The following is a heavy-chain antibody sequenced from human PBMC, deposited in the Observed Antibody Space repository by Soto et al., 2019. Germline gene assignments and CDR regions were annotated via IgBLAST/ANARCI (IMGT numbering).Heavy chain of an antibody. J-gene: IGHJ6*02. CDR1: GFTFDDYA. Sequence: PGGSLRLSCAASGFTFDDYAMHWVRQAPGKGLEWVSGISWNSGSIGYADSVKGRFTISRDNAKNSLYLQMNSLRAEDTALYYCAKGLIVATIGYYYYGMDVWGQGTTVTAP. D-gene: IGHD5-12*01. CDR3: AKGLIVATIGYYYYGMDV. V-gene: IGHV3-9*01. CDR2: ISWNSGSI.